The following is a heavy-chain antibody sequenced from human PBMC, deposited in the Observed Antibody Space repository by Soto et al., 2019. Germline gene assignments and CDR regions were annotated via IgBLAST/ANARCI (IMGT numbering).Heavy chain of an antibody. CDR3: ASNYYDSSGYYYYFDY. CDR1: GGTFSSYA. V-gene: IGHV1-69*13. CDR2: IIPIFGTA. D-gene: IGHD3-22*01. Sequence: SVKVSCKASGGTFSSYAISWVRQAPGQGLEWMGGIIPIFGTANYAQKFQGRVTITADESTSTAYMELSSLRSEDTAVYYCASNYYDSSGYYYYFDYWGQGTLVTVSS. J-gene: IGHJ4*02.